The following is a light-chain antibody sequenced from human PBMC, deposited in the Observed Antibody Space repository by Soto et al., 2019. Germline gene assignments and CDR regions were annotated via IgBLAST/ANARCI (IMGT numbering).Light chain of an antibody. CDR3: VLYYGGAHVV. CDR2: STT. CDR1: TGPVTTSHY. V-gene: IGLV7-43*01. Sequence: QAVVTQEPSLTVSPGGTVTLTCGSSTGPVTTSHYPNWFQQKPGQPPRSLIYSTTNTHSWTPARFSGSLLEGKAALTLSGVLPEDEADYYCVLYYGGAHVVFGGGTKVTVL. J-gene: IGLJ2*01.